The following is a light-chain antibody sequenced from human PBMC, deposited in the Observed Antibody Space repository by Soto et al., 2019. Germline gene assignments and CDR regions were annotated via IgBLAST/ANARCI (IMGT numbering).Light chain of an antibody. J-gene: IGKJ3*01. CDR2: TVS. CDR1: HGVSGW. CDR3: QQGKTFPFT. V-gene: IGKV1-12*01. Sequence: IQMTQSPSSVSASVGDTVTLSCQTSHGVSGWLAWYQQKPGKAPTLLIYTVSNLQSGVPSRFSGSGSGTDFSLTIPNLQPEDFATYFCQQGKTFPFTFGPGTKV.